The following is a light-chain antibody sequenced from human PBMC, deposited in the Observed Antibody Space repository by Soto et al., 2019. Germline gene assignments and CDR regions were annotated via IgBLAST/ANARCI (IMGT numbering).Light chain of an antibody. J-gene: IGKJ3*01. CDR2: GSS. CDR1: QSVSSNY. Sequence: EIVLTQSPGTLSLSPGERATLSCRASQSVSSNYLAWYQQKAGQAPRLLIYGSSSRATGIPDRFSGSGSGTDFTLAISRLEPEDFAVYFCQQYGSSLGLFTFGPGSKVDFK. CDR3: QQYGSSLGLFT. V-gene: IGKV3-20*01.